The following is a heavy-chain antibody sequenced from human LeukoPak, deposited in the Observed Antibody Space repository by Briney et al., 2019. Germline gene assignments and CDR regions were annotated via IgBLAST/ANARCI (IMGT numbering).Heavy chain of an antibody. Sequence: PGGSLRLSCAASGFTFSSYWMSWVCQAPGKGLEWVANIKQDGSEKYYVDSVKGRFTISRDNAKNSLYLQMNSLRAEDTAVYYCARVKWQWLVLDYFDYWGQGTLVTVSS. J-gene: IGHJ4*02. CDR1: GFTFSSYW. CDR2: IKQDGSEK. D-gene: IGHD6-19*01. V-gene: IGHV3-7*01. CDR3: ARVKWQWLVLDYFDY.